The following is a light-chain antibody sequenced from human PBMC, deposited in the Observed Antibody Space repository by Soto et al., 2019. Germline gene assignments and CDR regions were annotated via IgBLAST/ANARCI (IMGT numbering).Light chain of an antibody. J-gene: IGKJ5*01. CDR1: QSISSY. V-gene: IGKV1-39*01. Sequence: DIQMTQSPSSLSASVGDRFTITCGASQSISSYLNWYQQKPGKAPKLLIYAASSLQSGVPSRFSGSGSGTDFTLTISSLQPEDFATYYCQQSYSNPITFGQGTRLEIK. CDR3: QQSYSNPIT. CDR2: AAS.